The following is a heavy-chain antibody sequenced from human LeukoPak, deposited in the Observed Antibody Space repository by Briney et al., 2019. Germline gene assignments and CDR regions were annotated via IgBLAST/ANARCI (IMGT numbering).Heavy chain of an antibody. CDR1: GGSFSSYY. J-gene: IGHJ4*02. V-gene: IGHV4-59*01. CDR3: ARGRGYYDFWSGYRPLDF. Sequence: SETLSLTCTVSGGSFSSYYWSWIRQPPGKGLEWIGYIFYSGSTNYNPSLKSRVTISVDSSKNQFSLKLSSVTAADTAVYYCARGRGYYDFWSGYRPLDFWGQGTLVTVYS. D-gene: IGHD3-3*01. CDR2: IFYSGST.